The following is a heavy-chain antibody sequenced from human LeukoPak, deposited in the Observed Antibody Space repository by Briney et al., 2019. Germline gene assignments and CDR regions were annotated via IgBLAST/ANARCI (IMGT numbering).Heavy chain of an antibody. J-gene: IGHJ3*02. CDR1: GFTVSSNY. Sequence: PGGSLRLSCAASGFTVSSNYINWVRQAPGRGLEWVSLTFTDGSTYSADSVRARFTISRANSKNTLYLQMNSLRAEDTAMYYCARDLIHRGNGDAFDIWGQGTMVTVSS. D-gene: IGHD1-1*01. V-gene: IGHV3-66*01. CDR2: TFTDGST. CDR3: ARDLIHRGNGDAFDI.